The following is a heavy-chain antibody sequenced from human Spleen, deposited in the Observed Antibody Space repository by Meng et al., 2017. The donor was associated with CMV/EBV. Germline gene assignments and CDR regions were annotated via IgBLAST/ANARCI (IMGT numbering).Heavy chain of an antibody. J-gene: IGHJ4*02. Sequence: QVQLVQSGAEVKKPGASVKVPGKASGYTFTGYYMRWVRQAPGQGFEWMGWINPNSGGTNYAQKFQGRVTMTRDTSISTAYMELSRLRSDDTAVYYCARDLDGPGQWLVPPGGYWGQGTLVTVSS. V-gene: IGHV1-2*02. CDR3: ARDLDGPGQWLVPPGGY. D-gene: IGHD6-19*01. CDR1: GYTFTGYY. CDR2: INPNSGGT.